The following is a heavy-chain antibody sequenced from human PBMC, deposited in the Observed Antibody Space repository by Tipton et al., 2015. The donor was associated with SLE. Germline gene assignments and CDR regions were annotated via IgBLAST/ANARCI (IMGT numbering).Heavy chain of an antibody. CDR2: IYYSGST. CDR3: ARGDYYDSSGMGGY. CDR1: GGSFSGYY. D-gene: IGHD3-22*01. J-gene: IGHJ4*02. Sequence: TLSLTCAVYGGSFSGYYWSWIRQPPGKGLEWIGYIYYSGSTNYNPSLKSRVTISVDTSKNQFSLKLSSVTAADTAVYYCARGDYYDSSGMGGYWGQGTLVTVSS. V-gene: IGHV4-59*01.